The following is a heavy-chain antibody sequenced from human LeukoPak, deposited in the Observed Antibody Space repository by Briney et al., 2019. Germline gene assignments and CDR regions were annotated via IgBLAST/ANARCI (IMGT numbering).Heavy chain of an antibody. CDR1: GFTFSSYV. V-gene: IGHV3-23*01. D-gene: IGHD5-18*01. CDR3: ARVKLNTAMVYFDY. Sequence: PGGSLRLSCAVSGFTFSSYVMTWVCQVPGKGLEWVSGISGSGGRTYYADSVKGRFTISRDNSKNTVYLQVNSLRAEDTAVYYCARVKLNTAMVYFDYWGQGTLVTVSS. CDR2: ISGSGGRT. J-gene: IGHJ4*02.